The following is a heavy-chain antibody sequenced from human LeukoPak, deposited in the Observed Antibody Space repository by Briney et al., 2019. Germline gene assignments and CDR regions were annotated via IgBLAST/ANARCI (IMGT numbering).Heavy chain of an antibody. V-gene: IGHV4-39*07. CDR2: GDYSGGT. Sequence: SETLSLTCTVSGGSISSSSYYWGWIRQPPGKGLEWIASGDYSGGTYYNPSLESRVAISADMSKNQISLKLSSVTAADTALYYCARERGEEYSSGWYKTNFFDTWGQGTRVTVSS. CDR3: ARERGEEYSSGWYKTNFFDT. CDR1: GGSISSSSYY. J-gene: IGHJ4*02. D-gene: IGHD6-19*01.